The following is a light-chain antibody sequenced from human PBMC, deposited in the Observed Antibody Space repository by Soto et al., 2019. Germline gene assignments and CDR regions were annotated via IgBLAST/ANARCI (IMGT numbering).Light chain of an antibody. J-gene: IGKJ1*01. CDR2: GAS. CDR1: QSVSSR. V-gene: IGKV3-15*01. Sequence: EIVMTQSPATLSVSPGERVTLSCRASQSVSSRLAWYQQKPGQSPRLLIYGASTRATGIPARFSGSGSGTEFTLTISSLQSEDFAVYYCQQYNNWPRTFGQGTKVDI. CDR3: QQYNNWPRT.